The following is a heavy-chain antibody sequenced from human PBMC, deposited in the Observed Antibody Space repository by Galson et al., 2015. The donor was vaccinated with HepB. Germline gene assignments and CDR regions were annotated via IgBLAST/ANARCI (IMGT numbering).Heavy chain of an antibody. D-gene: IGHD1-1*01. J-gene: IGHJ4*02. V-gene: IGHV3-53*01. CDR3: AKGTTSIDY. CDR2: IYSGVSA. Sequence: SLRLSCAASGFTVSSNYMTWVRQAPGKGLECVSVIYSGVSAYHVDSVRGRFTISRDNSKNMLYLQMNDLRAEDTAVYYCAKGTTSIDYWGQGTLVTVSS. CDR1: GFTVSSNY.